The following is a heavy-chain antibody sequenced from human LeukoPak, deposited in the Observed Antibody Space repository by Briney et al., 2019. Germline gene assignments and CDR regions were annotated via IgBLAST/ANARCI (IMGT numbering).Heavy chain of an antibody. CDR3: AREYYDSSGRKHAFEN. V-gene: IGHV1-2*02. D-gene: IGHD3-22*01. CDR1: GYTFTDYY. Sequence: ASVKVSCKASGYTFTDYYVHWVRQAPGQGLEWMGRIDPDSGGTHYPQKFQGRVTMTRDTSISTAYMELRRLRSDDTAVYYCAREYYDSSGRKHAFENWGQGTLVTVSS. J-gene: IGHJ3*02. CDR2: IDPDSGGT.